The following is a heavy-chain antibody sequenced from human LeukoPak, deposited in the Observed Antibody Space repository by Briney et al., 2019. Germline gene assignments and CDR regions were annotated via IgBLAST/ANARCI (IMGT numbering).Heavy chain of an antibody. CDR2: INPNSGGT. CDR3: ARGDSSGYTFLFDY. Sequence: ASVKVSCKASEYTFTGYYIHWVRQAPRQGLEWMGWINPNSGGTNYAQKFQGRVTMTRDTSISTAYMELSRLTSDDTAVYYCARGDSSGYTFLFDYWGQGTLVTVSS. CDR1: EYTFTGYY. V-gene: IGHV1-2*02. J-gene: IGHJ4*02. D-gene: IGHD3-22*01.